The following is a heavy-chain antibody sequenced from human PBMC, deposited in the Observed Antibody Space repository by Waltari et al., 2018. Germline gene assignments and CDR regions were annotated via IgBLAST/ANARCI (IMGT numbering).Heavy chain of an antibody. CDR3: AGESIAALHDTDY. D-gene: IGHD6-6*01. CDR1: GFTFSGYS. V-gene: IGHV3-48*04. Sequence: EVQLVESGGGLVQPGGSLRLSCAAAGFTFSGYSMNWVRQGPGKGLGWVSDMSSSSSTIYYSDSVKGRLTTSRDNATNSLLLQMNSRRAEDTAVYYCAGESIAALHDTDYWGQGTLVTVSS. CDR2: MSSSSSTI. J-gene: IGHJ4*02.